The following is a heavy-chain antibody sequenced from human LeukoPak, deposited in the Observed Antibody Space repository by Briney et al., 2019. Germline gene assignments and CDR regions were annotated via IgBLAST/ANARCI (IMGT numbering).Heavy chain of an antibody. V-gene: IGHV3-20*04. D-gene: IGHD3-22*01. J-gene: IGHJ4*02. CDR2: VNWSGSST. Sequence: GGSLRLSCAASGFNFDVYGMTWVRQAPGRGLEWVSGVNWSGSSTNYADSVKGRFTISRDSATNSLYLQMNSLRAEDTALYYCARAHNYDGRDYYYAFSDYWGQGTLVTVSS. CDR1: GFNFDVYG. CDR3: ARAHNYDGRDYYYAFSDY.